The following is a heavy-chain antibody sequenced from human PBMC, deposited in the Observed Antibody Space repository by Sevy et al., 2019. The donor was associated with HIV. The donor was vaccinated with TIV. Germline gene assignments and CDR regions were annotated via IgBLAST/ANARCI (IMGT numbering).Heavy chain of an antibody. CDR1: GFTFRSYD. CDR3: ARDLGSGWYPFDS. D-gene: IGHD6-19*01. J-gene: IGHJ4*02. Sequence: GGSLRLSCAASGFTFRSYDMHWVRQAPGKGPEWVAIIYYDESLKYYADSVKGRFTISRDNSKNTLYLQMNSLRVDDTAVYYCARDLGSGWYPFDSWGKGTLVTVPQ. CDR2: IYYDESLK. V-gene: IGHV3-33*01.